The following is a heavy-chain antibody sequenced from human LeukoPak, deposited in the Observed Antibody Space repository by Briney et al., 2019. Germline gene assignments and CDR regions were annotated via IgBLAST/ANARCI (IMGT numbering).Heavy chain of an antibody. D-gene: IGHD3-3*01. CDR2: ISYDGSNK. J-gene: IGHJ4*02. CDR3: ARVPRLDPLEWLFWPFDY. V-gene: IGHV3-30*03. Sequence: PGGSLRLSCAASGFTFSSYGMHWVRQAPGKGLEWVAVISYDGSNKYYADSVKGRFTISRDNAKNSLYLQMNSLRAEDTAVYYCARVPRLDPLEWLFWPFDYWGQGTLVTVSS. CDR1: GFTFSSYG.